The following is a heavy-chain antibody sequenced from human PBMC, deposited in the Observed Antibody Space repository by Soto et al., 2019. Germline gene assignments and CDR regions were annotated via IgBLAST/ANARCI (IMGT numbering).Heavy chain of an antibody. CDR2: INPNSGGT. CDR3: ARDRRDGYNFPTDAFDI. Sequence: ASVKVSCKASGYTFTGYYMHWVRQAPGQGLEWMGWINPNSGGTNYAQKLQGWVTMTRDTSISTAYMELSRLRSDDTAVYYCARDRRDGYNFPTDAFDIWGQGTMVTVSS. CDR1: GYTFTGYY. J-gene: IGHJ3*02. D-gene: IGHD5-12*01. V-gene: IGHV1-2*04.